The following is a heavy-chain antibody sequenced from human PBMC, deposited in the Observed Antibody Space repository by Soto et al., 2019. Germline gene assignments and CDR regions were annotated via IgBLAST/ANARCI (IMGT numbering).Heavy chain of an antibody. CDR1: GYSFTSYY. CDR2: INPSGGST. Sequence: PGESLTISCQGSGYSFTSYYMHWVRQAPGQGLEWMGIINPSGGSTSYAQKFQGRVTMTRDTSTSTVYMELSSLRSEDTAVYYCARDREDVWGQGTTVTVSS. V-gene: IGHV1-46*01. CDR3: ARDREDV. J-gene: IGHJ6*02.